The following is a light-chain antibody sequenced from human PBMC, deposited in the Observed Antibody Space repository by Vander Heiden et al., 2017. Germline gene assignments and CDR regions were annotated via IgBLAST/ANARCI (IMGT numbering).Light chain of an antibody. CDR2: GNS. V-gene: IGLV1-40*01. J-gene: IGLJ2*01. CDR3: QSYDSSLSGYVV. CDR1: SSNIGAGYD. Sequence: QSVLPPPPSSSGAPGQRFPIPCTGSSSNIGAGYDVHWYQQLPGTAPKLLIYGNSNRPSGVPDRFSGSKSGTSASLAITGLQAEDEADYYCQSYDSSLSGYVVFGGGTKLTVL.